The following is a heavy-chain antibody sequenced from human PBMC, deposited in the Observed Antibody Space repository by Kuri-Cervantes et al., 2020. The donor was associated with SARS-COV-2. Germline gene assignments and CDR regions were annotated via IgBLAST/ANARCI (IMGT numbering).Heavy chain of an antibody. CDR3: ARAGSVNNWFDP. D-gene: IGHD6-25*01. J-gene: IGHJ5*02. CDR1: GGSISSGSYY. CDR2: IYTSGST. Sequence: TLSLTCTVSGGSISSGSYYWSWIRQPAGKGLEWIGYIYTSGSTNYNPSLKSRVTISVDTSKNQFSLKLSSVTAADTAVYYCARAGSVNNWFDPWGQGTLVTVSS. V-gene: IGHV4-61*09.